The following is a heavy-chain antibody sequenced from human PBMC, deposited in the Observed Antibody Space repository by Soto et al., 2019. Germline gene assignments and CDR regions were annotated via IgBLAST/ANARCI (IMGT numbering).Heavy chain of an antibody. CDR1: GGTFSSYP. Sequence: SVKVSCKATGGTFSSYPISWVRQAPGKGLEWMGGIIPISDTTNYAQKFQGRVTSTADESTSTAYMELSSLRSEDTAVYYCARSQGSSTTLEIYYYYYYGMDGWGQGTTVTVTS. D-gene: IGHD2-2*01. CDR3: ARSQGSSTTLEIYYYYYYGMDG. CDR2: IIPISDTT. J-gene: IGHJ6*02. V-gene: IGHV1-69*13.